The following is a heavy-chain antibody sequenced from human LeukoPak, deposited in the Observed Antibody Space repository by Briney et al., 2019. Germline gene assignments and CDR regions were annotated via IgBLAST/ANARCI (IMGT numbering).Heavy chain of an antibody. CDR2: INHSGST. D-gene: IGHD3-16*01. CDR3: ARGRLTASDY. CDR1: GGSFSGYY. Sequence: SGTLSLTCAVYGGSFSGYYWSWIRQPQGKGLEWIGEINHSGSTNYNPSLKSRVTISVGTSKNQFSLKLSSVTAADTAVYYCARGRLTASDYWGQGTLVTVSS. J-gene: IGHJ4*02. V-gene: IGHV4-34*01.